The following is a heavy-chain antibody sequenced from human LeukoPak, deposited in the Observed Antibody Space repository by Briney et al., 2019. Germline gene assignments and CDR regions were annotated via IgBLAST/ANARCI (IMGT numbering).Heavy chain of an antibody. D-gene: IGHD2-2*02. CDR2: INSDGSVT. CDR1: GFRFSSYW. Sequence: GGSLRLSCAASGFRFSSYWMHWVRQAPGKGLVWVSRINSDGSVTSFADSVKGRFTISRDNAKNTVYLQMNSLTVEDTAVHFCARSSHYTIPFDSWGQGMLVTVSS. V-gene: IGHV3-74*01. J-gene: IGHJ5*01. CDR3: ARSSHYTIPFDS.